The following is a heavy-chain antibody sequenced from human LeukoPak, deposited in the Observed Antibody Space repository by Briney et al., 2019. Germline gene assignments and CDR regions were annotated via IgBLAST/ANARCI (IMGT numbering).Heavy chain of an antibody. CDR1: GFTFSSYA. J-gene: IGHJ4*02. Sequence: GGSLRLSCAASGFTFSSYAMXXXRQAPGKGXXXXXXXXXXGGSTYYADSVKGRFXXXRDNSKNTLYLQMNSLRAEDXXVYYCAKVVPYYDFWSGYPFDYWGQGTLVTVSS. V-gene: IGHV3-23*01. CDR3: AKVVPYYDFWSGYPFDY. D-gene: IGHD3-3*01. CDR2: XXXXGGST.